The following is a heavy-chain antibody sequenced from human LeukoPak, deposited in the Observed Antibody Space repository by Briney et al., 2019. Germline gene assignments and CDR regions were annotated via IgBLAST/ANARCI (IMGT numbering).Heavy chain of an antibody. CDR2: TYYRSTWYN. D-gene: IGHD2-2*01. CDR1: GDIVSSNSVT. Sequence: SQTLSLTCAISGDIVSSNSVTWNWIRQSPSRGLEWLGRTYYRSTWYNDYAVSVRGRITVNPDTSKNQFSLHLHSVPPEDTAVYYCARRLTQYDCFDPWGQGILVTVSS. CDR3: ARRLTQYDCFDP. J-gene: IGHJ5*02. V-gene: IGHV6-1*01.